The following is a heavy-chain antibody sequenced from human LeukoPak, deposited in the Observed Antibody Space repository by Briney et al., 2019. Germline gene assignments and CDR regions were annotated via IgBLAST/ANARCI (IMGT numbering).Heavy chain of an antibody. J-gene: IGHJ4*02. D-gene: IGHD6-13*01. CDR2: IKQDGSEK. V-gene: IGHV3-7*01. CDR1: GFTFSTYW. CDR3: ARPFSSPLQFDDTTWQFDY. Sequence: GGSLRLSCAASGFTFSTYWMSWVRQAPGKGLEWVANIKQDGSEKYYVDSVKGRFTISRDNAKNSLYLQMNSLRAEDTAVYYCARPFSSPLQFDDTTWQFDYWGQGTLVTVSS.